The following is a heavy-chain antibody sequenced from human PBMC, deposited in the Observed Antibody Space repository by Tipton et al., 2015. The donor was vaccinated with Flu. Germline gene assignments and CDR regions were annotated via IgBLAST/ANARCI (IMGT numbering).Heavy chain of an antibody. CDR1: GFNLNSYW. CDR3: ARRDYSPSFRSLDP. CDR2: INQDGSVK. V-gene: IGHV3-7*03. D-gene: IGHD3-16*01. J-gene: IGHJ5*02. Sequence: SLRLSCAASGFNLNSYWMSWVRQAPGKGLEWVANINQDGSVKYYVDSVKGRFNISRDNAKNSFYLQMDSLRAEDTAVYYCARRDYSPSFRSLDPWGQGTLVTVSS.